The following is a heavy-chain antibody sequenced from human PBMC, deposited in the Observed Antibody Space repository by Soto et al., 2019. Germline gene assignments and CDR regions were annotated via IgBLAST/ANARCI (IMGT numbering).Heavy chain of an antibody. D-gene: IGHD3-22*01. CDR1: GGTFSSYA. Sequence: SVKVSCKASGGTFSSYAISWVRQAPGQGLEWMGGIIPIFGTANYAQKFQGRVTIAADESTSTAYMELSSLRSEDTAVYYCARGYYYDSSGYGPTWGQGTLVTVSS. J-gene: IGHJ5*02. CDR2: IIPIFGTA. V-gene: IGHV1-69*13. CDR3: ARGYYYDSSGYGPT.